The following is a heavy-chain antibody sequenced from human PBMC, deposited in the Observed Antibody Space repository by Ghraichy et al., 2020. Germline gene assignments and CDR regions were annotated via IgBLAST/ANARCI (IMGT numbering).Heavy chain of an antibody. J-gene: IGHJ4*02. D-gene: IGHD6-19*01. CDR2: IWSDGSHK. CDR3: TRDPPGSGWSFDC. Sequence: LSLTCAASGFDFTTYAMHWVRQAPGKGLEWVAMIWSDGSHKHYPDSVKGRFTIYRDNSKDTVYLEINSLRAEDSAMYYCTRDPPGSGWSFDCWGQGSLVTVSS. V-gene: IGHV3-33*01. CDR1: GFDFTTYA.